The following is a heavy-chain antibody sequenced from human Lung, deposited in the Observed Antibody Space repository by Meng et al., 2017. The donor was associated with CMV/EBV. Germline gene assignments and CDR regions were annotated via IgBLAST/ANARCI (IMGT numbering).Heavy chain of an antibody. D-gene: IGHD1-26*01. V-gene: IGHV4-59*01. Sequence: GSLRLXCTVSGGSISSYHWSWIRQPPGKGLEWIGYIYYSGSTNYNPSLKSRVTISVDTSKNQFSLKLSSVTAADTAVHYCARVGRSGSYLPGLDYWGQGTXVTVSS. CDR2: IYYSGST. J-gene: IGHJ4*02. CDR3: ARVGRSGSYLPGLDY. CDR1: GGSISSYH.